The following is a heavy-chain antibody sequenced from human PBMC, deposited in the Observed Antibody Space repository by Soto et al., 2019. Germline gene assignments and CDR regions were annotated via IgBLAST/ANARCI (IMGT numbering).Heavy chain of an antibody. Sequence: EVQLVESGGGLVKPGGSLRLSCAASGFTFSSYSMNWVRQAPGKGLEWVSSISSSSSYIYYADSVKGRFTISRDNAKNSLYLQMNNLRAEDTAVYYCAREGGFRGYSGYGPYNWFDPWGQGNLVTGSS. J-gene: IGHJ5*02. CDR1: GFTFSSYS. CDR2: ISSSSSYI. V-gene: IGHV3-21*01. CDR3: AREGGFRGYSGYGPYNWFDP. D-gene: IGHD5-12*01.